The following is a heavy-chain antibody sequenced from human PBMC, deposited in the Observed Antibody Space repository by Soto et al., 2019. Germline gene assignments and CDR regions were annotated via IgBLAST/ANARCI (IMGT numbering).Heavy chain of an antibody. CDR2: IYYSGST. CDR1: GGSVSSGSYY. CDR3: ARGEGYETKAHPQYYYYYYGMDV. D-gene: IGHD2-2*01. V-gene: IGHV4-61*01. J-gene: IGHJ6*02. Sequence: PSETLSLTCTVSGGSVSSGSYYWSWIRQPPGKGLEWIGYIYYSGSTNYNPSLKSRVTISVDTPKNQFSLKLSSVTAADTAVYYCARGEGYETKAHPQYYYYYYGMDVWGQGTTVTVSS.